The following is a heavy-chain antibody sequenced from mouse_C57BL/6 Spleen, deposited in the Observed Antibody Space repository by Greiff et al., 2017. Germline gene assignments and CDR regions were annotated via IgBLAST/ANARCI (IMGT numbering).Heavy chain of an antibody. CDR2: IDPSDSET. D-gene: IGHD2-2*01. CDR1: GYTFTSYW. Sequence: QVQLQQPGAELVRPGSSVKLSCKASGYTFTSYWMHWVKQRPIQGLEWIGNIDPSDSETHYNQKFKDKATLTVDKSSSTAYMQPSDLTAEDSAVYDCASQEKVTKAWFAYWGQGTLVTVSA. CDR3: ASQEKVTKAWFAY. J-gene: IGHJ3*01. V-gene: IGHV1-52*01.